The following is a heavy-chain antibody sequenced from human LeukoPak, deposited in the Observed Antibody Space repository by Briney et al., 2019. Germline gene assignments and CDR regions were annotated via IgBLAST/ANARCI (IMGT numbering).Heavy chain of an antibody. CDR1: GFTFSTYD. D-gene: IGHD3-3*01. CDR3: ARLGVALDY. J-gene: IGHJ4*02. V-gene: IGHV3-30*02. Sequence: GGSLRLSCAASGFTFSTYDMHWVRQAPGKGLEWVAFVQYDGSNKYYADSVKGRFTISRDNSKNTLYLQMNSLRVEDTATYYFARLGVALDYWGQGTLVTVSS. CDR2: VQYDGSNK.